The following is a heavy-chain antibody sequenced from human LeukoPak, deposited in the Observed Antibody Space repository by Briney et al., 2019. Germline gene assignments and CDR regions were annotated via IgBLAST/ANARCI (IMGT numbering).Heavy chain of an antibody. CDR1: GGSISSSY. V-gene: IGHV4-59*08. CDR3: ARQDYDILPGLNWFDP. J-gene: IGHJ5*02. CDR2: IYYSGTT. Sequence: SETLSLTCTVSGGSISSSYWSWIRQPPGKGLEGMGYIYYSGTTNYNPSLKSRVTISVDTSKNQFSLKLSSVTAADTAVYYCARQDYDILPGLNWFDPWGQGTLVTVSS. D-gene: IGHD3-9*01.